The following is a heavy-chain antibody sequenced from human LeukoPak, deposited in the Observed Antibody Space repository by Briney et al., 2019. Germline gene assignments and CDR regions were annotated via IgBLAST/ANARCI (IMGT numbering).Heavy chain of an antibody. Sequence: SETLSLTCTVSGGSISSSSYYWGWIRQPPGKGLEWIGSIYYSGSTYYNPSLKSRVTISVDTSKNQFSLKLSSVTAADTAMYYCTRDLNGYYYYMDVWGKGTTVTVSS. CDR2: IYYSGST. CDR3: TRDLNGYYYYMDV. D-gene: IGHD6-13*01. CDR1: GGSISSSSYY. V-gene: IGHV4-39*07. J-gene: IGHJ6*03.